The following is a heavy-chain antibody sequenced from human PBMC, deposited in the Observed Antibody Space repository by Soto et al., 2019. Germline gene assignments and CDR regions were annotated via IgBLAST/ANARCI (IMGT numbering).Heavy chain of an antibody. CDR2: ISYEGSNT. D-gene: IGHD1-1*01. J-gene: IGHJ6*02. CDR1: GFTFDTYG. V-gene: IGHV3-30-3*01. Sequence: PGGSLRLSCVDSGFTFDTYGIHWVRQAPGKGLQWVALISYEGSNTYYADSVRGRFTISRDNSKNTLYLQINALRPEDTGVYYCARVTPGNNLYYFSGLDVWGQGTSVSVSS. CDR3: ARVTPGNNLYYFSGLDV.